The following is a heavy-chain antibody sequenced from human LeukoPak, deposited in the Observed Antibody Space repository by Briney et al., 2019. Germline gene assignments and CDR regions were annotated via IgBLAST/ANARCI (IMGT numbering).Heavy chain of an antibody. CDR2: ISWNSGSI. CDR3: AKDFRAYYYYMDV. CDR1: GFTFDDYA. V-gene: IGHV3-9*01. Sequence: GGSLRLSCAASGFTFDDYAMHWVRQAPGKGLEWVSGISWNSGSIGYADSVKGRFTISRDNAKNSLYPQMNSLRAEDTALYYCAKDFRAYYYYMDVWGQGTTVTVSS. J-gene: IGHJ6*03.